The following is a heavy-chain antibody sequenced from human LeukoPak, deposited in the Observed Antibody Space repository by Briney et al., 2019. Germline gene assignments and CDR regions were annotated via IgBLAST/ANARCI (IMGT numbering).Heavy chain of an antibody. Sequence: SVKVSCKASGGTFSSYAISWVRQAPGQGLEWMGGIIPIFGTANYAQKFQGRVTITADESTSTAYMELSSLRSEDTAVYYCARDLWYSSSWYTLTTIDYWGQGTLVTVSS. CDR2: IIPIFGTA. V-gene: IGHV1-69*13. CDR3: ARDLWYSSSWYTLTTIDY. D-gene: IGHD6-13*01. J-gene: IGHJ4*02. CDR1: GGTFSSYA.